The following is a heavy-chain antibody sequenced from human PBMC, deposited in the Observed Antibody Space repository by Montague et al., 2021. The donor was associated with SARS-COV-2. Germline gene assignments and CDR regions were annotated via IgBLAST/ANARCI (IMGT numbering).Heavy chain of an antibody. CDR2: ISSSSSYI. J-gene: IGHJ5*02. CDR3: ARDQAKYDFWSPWASWFDP. D-gene: IGHD3-3*01. CDR1: GFTFSSYS. Sequence: SLGLSCAASGFTFSSYSMNWVRQAPGKGLEWVSSISSSSSYIYYADSVKGRFTISRDNAKNSLYLQMNSLRAEDTAVYYCARDQAKYDFWSPWASWFDPWGQGTLVTVSS. V-gene: IGHV3-21*01.